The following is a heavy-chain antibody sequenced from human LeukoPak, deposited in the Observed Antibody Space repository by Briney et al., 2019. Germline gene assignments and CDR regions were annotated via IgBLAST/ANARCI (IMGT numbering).Heavy chain of an antibody. J-gene: IGHJ5*02. V-gene: IGHV3-74*03. Sequence: GGSLRLSCAASGFTFSSYWMHWVRQAPGKGLVWVSRIDSDGSAAKYADSVKGRFTISRDNAKNTLYLQMNSLRGEDTAVYYCARAPNRDSKNQFDPWGQGTRVTVSS. CDR3: ARAPNRDSKNQFDP. CDR1: GFTFSSYW. D-gene: IGHD4-11*01. CDR2: IDSDGSAA.